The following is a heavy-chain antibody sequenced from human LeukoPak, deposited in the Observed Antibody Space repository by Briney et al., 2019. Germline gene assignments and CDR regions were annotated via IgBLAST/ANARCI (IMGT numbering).Heavy chain of an antibody. D-gene: IGHD6-19*01. CDR1: GFTFSRYT. J-gene: IGHJ4*02. V-gene: IGHV3-21*01. Sequence: PGGSLRLSCAGSGFTFSRYTFNWVRQAPGRGLEWVSAISGDSKYIYYTDSVKGRFTISRDNARNSVYLQMNSLGVEDTAVYYCAGASSGWYAAPDYWGQGTLVTVSS. CDR3: AGASSGWYAAPDY. CDR2: ISGDSKYI.